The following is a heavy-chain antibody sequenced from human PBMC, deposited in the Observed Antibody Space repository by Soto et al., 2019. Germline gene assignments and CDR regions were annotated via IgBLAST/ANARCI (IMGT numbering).Heavy chain of an antibody. CDR3: ARGRGTAMVTVGVWFDP. V-gene: IGHV4-34*01. D-gene: IGHD5-18*01. CDR1: GGSFSGYY. J-gene: IGHJ5*02. CDR2: INHSGST. Sequence: SETLSLTCAVYGGSFSGYYWSWIRQPPGKGLEWIGEINHSGSTNHNPSLKSRVTISVDTSKNQFSLKLSSVTAADTAVYYCARGRGTAMVTVGVWFDPWGQGTLVTVSS.